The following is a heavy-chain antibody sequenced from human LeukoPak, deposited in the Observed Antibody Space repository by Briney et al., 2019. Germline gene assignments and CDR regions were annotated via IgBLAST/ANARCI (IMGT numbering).Heavy chain of an antibody. CDR2: FDPEDGEI. Sequence: ASVKASCKVSEYTLTELSMHWVRRAPGNGLEWRGGFDPEDGEIIYAQKFQGRVTMSDDTSTDTAYMELGSLRSDDTAVYYCAADRGDYSGSYWTAFDIWGQGTMVTVSS. CDR1: EYTLTELS. J-gene: IGHJ3*02. CDR3: AADRGDYSGSYWTAFDI. V-gene: IGHV1-24*01. D-gene: IGHD1-26*01.